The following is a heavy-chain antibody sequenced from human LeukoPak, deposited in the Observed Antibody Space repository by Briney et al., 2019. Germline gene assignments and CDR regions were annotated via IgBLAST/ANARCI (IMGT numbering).Heavy chain of an antibody. CDR1: GGSISSGSYY. D-gene: IGHD6-19*01. J-gene: IGHJ5*02. CDR2: IYTSGST. V-gene: IGHV4-61*02. CDR3: ARVRQWLGSWFDP. Sequence: PSQTLSLTCTVSGGSISSGSYYWSWIRQPAGKGLEWIGRIYTSGSTNYNPSLKSRVTISVDTSKNQFSLKLSSVTAADTAVYYCARVRQWLGSWFDPWGQGTLVTVSS.